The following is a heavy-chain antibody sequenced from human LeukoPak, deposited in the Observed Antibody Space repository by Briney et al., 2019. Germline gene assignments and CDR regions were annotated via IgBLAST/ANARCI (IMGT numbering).Heavy chain of an antibody. V-gene: IGHV1-2*06. D-gene: IGHD3-22*01. Sequence: ASVKVSCKASGYTFTGYYMHWVRQAPGQGLEWMGRINPNSGGTNYAQKFQGRVTMTRDTSISTAYMELSRLRSDDTAVYYCASSPLDYYDSSGYYLNIDYLGQGTLVTVSS. CDR2: INPNSGGT. CDR3: ASSPLDYYDSSGYYLNIDY. J-gene: IGHJ4*02. CDR1: GYTFTGYY.